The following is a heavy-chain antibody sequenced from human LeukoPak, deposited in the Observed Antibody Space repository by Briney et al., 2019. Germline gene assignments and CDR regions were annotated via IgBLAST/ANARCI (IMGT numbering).Heavy chain of an antibody. V-gene: IGHV3-23*01. Sequence: PGGSLRLSCAASGFNFSSYAMIWVRQAPGKGLEWVSTISGSGGSTDYAASVKGRFTISRDNSKTTLYLPMNSLRAEDTAVYYCAKDRGHCTNGVCHNYSYMDVWGKGTTVTVSS. CDR1: GFNFSSYA. J-gene: IGHJ6*03. D-gene: IGHD2-8*01. CDR3: AKDRGHCTNGVCHNYSYMDV. CDR2: ISGSGGST.